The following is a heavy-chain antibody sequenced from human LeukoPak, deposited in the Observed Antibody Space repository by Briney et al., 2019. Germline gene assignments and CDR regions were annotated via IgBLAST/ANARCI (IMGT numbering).Heavy chain of an antibody. Sequence: PGGSLRLSCAASGFTFSSYSMNWVRQAPGKGLEWVSYISSSSSSIYYADSVKGRFTISRDNAKNSLYLQMNSLRAEVTAVYYCATVRGCGGDCYYIDYWGQGTLVTVSS. V-gene: IGHV3-48*01. CDR1: GFTFSSYS. CDR3: ATVRGCGGDCYYIDY. CDR2: ISSSSSSI. J-gene: IGHJ4*02. D-gene: IGHD2-21*02.